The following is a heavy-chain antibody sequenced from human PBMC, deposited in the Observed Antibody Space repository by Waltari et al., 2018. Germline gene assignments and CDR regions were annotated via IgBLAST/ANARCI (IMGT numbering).Heavy chain of an antibody. CDR3: IRENIAAAGLES. J-gene: IGHJ4*02. CDR1: GFIFSSYW. V-gene: IGHV3-74*01. Sequence: EVQLVESGGGLVQPGGSLRLSCVASGFIFSSYWMDWVRQAPGKGLVWVSRINYDGSSATYADSVKGRFTISRDNAKNTLYLHMSRLRAEDTAVYYCIRENIAAAGLESWGQGTLVTVSS. CDR2: INYDGSSA. D-gene: IGHD6-13*01.